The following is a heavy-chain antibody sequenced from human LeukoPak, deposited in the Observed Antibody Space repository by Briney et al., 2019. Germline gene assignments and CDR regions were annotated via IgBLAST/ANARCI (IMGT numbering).Heavy chain of an antibody. CDR3: ARDHHIVVVPAAIEYYYYYYMDV. D-gene: IGHD2-2*01. CDR1: GYTFTGYY. V-gene: IGHV1-2*02. Sequence: ASVKVSCKASGYTFTGYYMHWVRQAPGQGLEWMGWINPNSGGTNYAQKFQGRVTMTRDTSTSTAYMELSRLRSDDTAVYYCARDHHIVVVPAAIEYYYYYYMDVWGKGTTVTVSS. CDR2: INPNSGGT. J-gene: IGHJ6*03.